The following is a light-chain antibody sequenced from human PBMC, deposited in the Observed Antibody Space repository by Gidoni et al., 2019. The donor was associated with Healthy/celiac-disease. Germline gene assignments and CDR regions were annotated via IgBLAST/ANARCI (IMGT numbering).Light chain of an antibody. CDR3: SSYTSSSTLVV. V-gene: IGLV2-14*01. J-gene: IGLJ2*01. CDR1: TSDVGGYNY. CDR2: DVS. Sequence: QSALTHPASVSRSPGPSITISCTGTTSDVGGYNYVSGYQQHPGKAPKLMIYDVSNRPSGVSNRCSGSKSGNTASLTISGLQAEDEADYYCSSYTSSSTLVVFGGGTKLTVL.